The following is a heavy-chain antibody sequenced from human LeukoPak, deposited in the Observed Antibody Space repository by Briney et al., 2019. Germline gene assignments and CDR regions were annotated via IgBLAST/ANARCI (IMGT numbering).Heavy chain of an antibody. CDR3: APLSPLD. CDR1: GFTLSDHY. J-gene: IGHJ4*02. CDR2: SRDKANSYST. V-gene: IGHV3-72*01. Sequence: PGGSLRLSCRASGFTLSDHYIDGVRQAPGKGLEWVGRSRDKANSYSTEYAASVKGRFTISRDDSKNSLYLQMNSLKTEDTAVYYCAPLSPLDWGQGTLVTVSS.